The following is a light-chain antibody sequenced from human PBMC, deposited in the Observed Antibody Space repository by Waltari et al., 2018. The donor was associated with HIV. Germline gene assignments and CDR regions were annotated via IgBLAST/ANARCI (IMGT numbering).Light chain of an antibody. Sequence: QSALTQPASVSGSPGQSITISCTGTSSDVGGYHYVSWYQQYPGKAPQLMIYDVSKRPSGVSNRFSGSKSGNTASLTISGLQAEDEADYYCSSYTSTITFYVFGTGTKVTVL. V-gene: IGLV2-14*03. CDR3: SSYTSTITFYV. CDR1: SSDVGGYHY. J-gene: IGLJ1*01. CDR2: DVS.